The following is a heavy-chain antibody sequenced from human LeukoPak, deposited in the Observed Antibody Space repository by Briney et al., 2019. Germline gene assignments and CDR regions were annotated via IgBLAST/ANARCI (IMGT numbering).Heavy chain of an antibody. V-gene: IGHV6-1*01. CDR2: TYYRSTWYN. J-gene: IGHJ5*02. D-gene: IGHD2-2*01. Sequence: QTLSLTCAISGDSVSSNSVTWNWIRQSPSRGLEWLGRTYYRSTWYNDYAVSVRGRITVNPDTSKNQYSLHLNSVTPEDTAVYYCARRLTQYDCFDPWGQGILVTVSS. CDR1: GDSVSSNSVT. CDR3: ARRLTQYDCFDP.